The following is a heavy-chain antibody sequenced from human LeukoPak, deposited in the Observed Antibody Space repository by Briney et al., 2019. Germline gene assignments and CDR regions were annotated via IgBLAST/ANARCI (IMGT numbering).Heavy chain of an antibody. Sequence: GASVKVSCKASGYTFTGYYMHWVRQAPGQGLEWMGWINPNSGGTNYAQKFQGRVTMTRDTSISTAYMELSRLRSDDTAVYYCARAHMVRGVICFGYWGQGTLVTVSS. CDR3: ARAHMVRGVICFGY. CDR1: GYTFTGYY. J-gene: IGHJ4*02. CDR2: INPNSGGT. D-gene: IGHD3-10*01. V-gene: IGHV1-2*02.